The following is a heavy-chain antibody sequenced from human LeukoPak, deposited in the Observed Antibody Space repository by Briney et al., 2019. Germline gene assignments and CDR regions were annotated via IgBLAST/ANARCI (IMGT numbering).Heavy chain of an antibody. CDR2: INHSGST. Sequence: SETLSLTCAVYGGSFSGYYWSWIRQPPGKGLEWIGEINHSGSTNYSPSLKSRVTISVDTSKNQFSLKLSSVTAADTAVYYCARAPVYAQTMGSFDYWGQGTLVTVSS. CDR3: ARAPVYAQTMGSFDY. D-gene: IGHD2-8*01. J-gene: IGHJ4*02. V-gene: IGHV4-34*01. CDR1: GGSFSGYY.